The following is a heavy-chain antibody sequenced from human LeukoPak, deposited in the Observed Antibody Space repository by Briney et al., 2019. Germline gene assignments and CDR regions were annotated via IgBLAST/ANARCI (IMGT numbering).Heavy chain of an antibody. CDR1: GDSTSNYY. CDR3: ARAQYSSSSRYYYYGMDV. D-gene: IGHD6-6*01. CDR2: IYYNGST. Sequence: SETLSLTCTVSGDSTSNYYWSWIRQPPGKGLEWIGYIYYNGSTNYNPSLKSRVTISVDTSKNQFSLKLSSVTAADTAVYYCARAQYSSSSRYYYYGMDVWGQGTTVTVSS. J-gene: IGHJ6*02. V-gene: IGHV4-59*01.